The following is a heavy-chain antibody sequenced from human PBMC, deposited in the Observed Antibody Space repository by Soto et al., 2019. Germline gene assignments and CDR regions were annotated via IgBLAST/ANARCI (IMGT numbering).Heavy chain of an antibody. CDR3: ARQGVATFQTSFDY. D-gene: IGHD5-12*01. Sequence: SETLSLTCTVSGGSISSDYWGWIREPPGKGLEWIGYMSYSGSTNYNPSLKSRVTISVDTTKNQFSLKLTSVTAADTAVYYCARQGVATFQTSFDYWGQGTLVTVSS. V-gene: IGHV4-59*08. CDR2: MSYSGST. CDR1: GGSISSDY. J-gene: IGHJ4*02.